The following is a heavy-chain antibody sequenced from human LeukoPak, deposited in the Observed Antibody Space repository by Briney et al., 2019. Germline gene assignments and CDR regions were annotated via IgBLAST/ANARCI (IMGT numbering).Heavy chain of an antibody. Sequence: PGGSLRLSCAASGFTFDDYAMHWVRQAPGKGLEWVSGISWNSGSIGYADSVKGRFTISRDNAKNSLYLQMNSLRAEDTAVYYCARGRGLFDWLVVNYFDYWGQGTLVTVSS. V-gene: IGHV3-9*01. J-gene: IGHJ4*02. D-gene: IGHD3-9*01. CDR3: ARGRGLFDWLVVNYFDY. CDR1: GFTFDDYA. CDR2: ISWNSGSI.